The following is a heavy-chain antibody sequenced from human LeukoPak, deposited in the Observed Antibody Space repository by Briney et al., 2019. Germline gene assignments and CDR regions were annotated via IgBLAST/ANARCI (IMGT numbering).Heavy chain of an antibody. CDR1: GFTFSSYA. CDR3: ARAIDTDFDY. J-gene: IGHJ4*02. Sequence: GGSLRLSCAASGFTFSSYAMHWVRQAPGKGLEWVAVISYDGSNKYYADSVKGRFTISRDNAKNSLYLQMNSLRAEDTAVYYCARAIDTDFDYWGQGTLVTVSS. V-gene: IGHV3-30-3*01. CDR2: ISYDGSNK.